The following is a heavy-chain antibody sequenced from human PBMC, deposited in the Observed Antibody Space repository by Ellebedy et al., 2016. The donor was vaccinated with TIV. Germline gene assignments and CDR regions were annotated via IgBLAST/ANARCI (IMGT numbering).Heavy chain of an antibody. J-gene: IGHJ4*02. CDR1: GGSISSSSYY. CDR3: ARANYYDSSGLDY. V-gene: IGHV4-39*01. Sequence: MPSETLSLTCTVSGGSISSSSYYWGWIRQPPGKGLEWIGSIYYSGSTYYNPSLKSRVTISVDTSKNQFSLKLSSVTAADTAVYYCARANYYDSSGLDYWGQGTLVTVSS. D-gene: IGHD3-22*01. CDR2: IYYSGST.